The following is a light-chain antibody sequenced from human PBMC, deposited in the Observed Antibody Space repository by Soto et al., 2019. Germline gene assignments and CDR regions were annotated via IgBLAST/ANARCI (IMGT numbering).Light chain of an antibody. V-gene: IGKV3-20*01. J-gene: IGKJ1*01. CDR2: GAS. CDR3: QQYSTSPRT. Sequence: EIVLTQSPGTLSLSPGERVTLSCRASQSVDSNYLAWYQQKPGQAPRLLIYGASSRATGIPDRFSGSGSGTDFTLTISILEPQDFAVYYCQQYSTSPRTFGQGTKVEIK. CDR1: QSVDSNY.